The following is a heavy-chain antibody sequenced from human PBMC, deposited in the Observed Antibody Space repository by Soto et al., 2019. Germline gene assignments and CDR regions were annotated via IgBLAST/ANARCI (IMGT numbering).Heavy chain of an antibody. D-gene: IGHD5-18*01. Sequence: QVQLVQSGAEVKKPGASVKVSCKASGYTFTSYGISWVRQAPGQGRDWMGRISAYKGNTNYAQKLQGRVTMATDTSTRTAYMELRSVRSDDTAVYYCARVDTGYYYYGMDVWGQGTTVTVSS. CDR2: ISAYKGNT. CDR1: GYTFTSYG. CDR3: ARVDTGYYYYGMDV. V-gene: IGHV1-18*01. J-gene: IGHJ6*01.